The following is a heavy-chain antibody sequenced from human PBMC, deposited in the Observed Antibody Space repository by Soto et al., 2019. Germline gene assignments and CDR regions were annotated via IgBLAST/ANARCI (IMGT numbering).Heavy chain of an antibody. D-gene: IGHD6-25*01. J-gene: IGHJ3*02. CDR3: AGGVCGGTRWQRGAFEN. Sequence: PGGSLRLSCAASGFTFSSNAMSWVRQPPGKGLEWISAISEGGGKTYYADSVKGRFTISRDNSNKTLDLLKNRLRAEDNALYYCAGGVCGGTRWQRGAFENWGQGTMVTVSS. CDR1: GFTFSSNA. V-gene: IGHV3-23*01. CDR2: ISEGGGKT.